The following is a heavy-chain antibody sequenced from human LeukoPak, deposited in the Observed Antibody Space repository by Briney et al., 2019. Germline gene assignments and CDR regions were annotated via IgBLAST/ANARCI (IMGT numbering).Heavy chain of an antibody. CDR3: SKGLGFIGYTFDY. CDR2: ITWNGDTT. V-gene: IGHV3-43D*03. J-gene: IGHJ4*02. D-gene: IGHD3-16*02. Sequence: GGSLRLSCAASGFDFENSAMHWVRQAPGKGLEWVSLITWNGDTTYYAASVKGRFTISRDNSKNSLYLQMNSLRAEDTAVYYFSKGLGFIGYTFDYWGQGTLVPVSS. CDR1: GFDFENSA.